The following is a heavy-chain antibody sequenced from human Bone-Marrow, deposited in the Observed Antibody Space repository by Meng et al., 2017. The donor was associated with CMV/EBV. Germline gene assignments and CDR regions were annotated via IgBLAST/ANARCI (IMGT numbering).Heavy chain of an antibody. V-gene: IGHV3-48*03. CDR3: AREGSGWSGALPYYYYGMDV. CDR2: ISSSGSTI. CDR1: GFTFSSYE. D-gene: IGHD3-3*01. Sequence: GGSLRLSCEASGFTFSSYEMNWVRQAPGKGLEWVSYISSSGSTIYYADSVKGRFTISRDNAKNSLYLQMNSLRAEDTAVYYCAREGSGWSGALPYYYYGMDVWGQGTTVTVSS. J-gene: IGHJ6*02.